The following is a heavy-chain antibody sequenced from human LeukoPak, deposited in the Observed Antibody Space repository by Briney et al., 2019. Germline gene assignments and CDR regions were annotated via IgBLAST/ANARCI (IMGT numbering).Heavy chain of an antibody. CDR3: ARVNTYYSDSSGYYIFDY. CDR2: IYTSGST. D-gene: IGHD3-22*01. CDR1: GGSIISYY. J-gene: IGHJ4*02. Sequence: PSETLSLTCTVSGGSIISYYWSSVRQPAGKGLEWISRIYTSGSTNYNPSLKSRVTMSVDTYTNQFSLKLSSVTAAHTALYYCARVNTYYSDSSGYYIFDYSGEGTLVTVSS. V-gene: IGHV4-4*07.